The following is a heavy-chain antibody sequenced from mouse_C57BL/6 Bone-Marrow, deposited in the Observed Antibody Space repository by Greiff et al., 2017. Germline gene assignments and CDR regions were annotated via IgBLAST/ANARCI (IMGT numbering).Heavy chain of an antibody. D-gene: IGHD4-1*02. CDR3: ARRQLGLSYYFDY. J-gene: IGHJ2*01. CDR1: GYTFTSYW. Sequence: QVQLQQPGAELVKPGASVKLSCKASGYTFTSYWMHWVKQRPGQGLEWIGMIHPNSGSTNYNEKFKSKATLTVDKSSSTAYMQISSLTSEDSAVYYCARRQLGLSYYFDYWCQGTTLTVSS. V-gene: IGHV1-64*01. CDR2: IHPNSGST.